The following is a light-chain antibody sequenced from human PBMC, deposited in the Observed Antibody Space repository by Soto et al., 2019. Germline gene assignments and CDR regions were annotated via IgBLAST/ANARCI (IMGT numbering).Light chain of an antibody. J-gene: IGKJ1*01. Sequence: DIQMTQSPSTLSASVGDRVTITCRASQSISSWLAWYQQKPGKAPKLLIYDASSFESGVPSRFSGSGSGTEFTLTISSLQPDDFATYYCQQYNSYSPVAFGQGTKVEIK. CDR3: QQYNSYSPVA. CDR1: QSISSW. CDR2: DAS. V-gene: IGKV1-5*01.